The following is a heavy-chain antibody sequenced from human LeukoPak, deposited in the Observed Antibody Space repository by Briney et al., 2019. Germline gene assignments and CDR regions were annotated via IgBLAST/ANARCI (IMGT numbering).Heavy chain of an antibody. CDR2: ISSDSRYI. V-gene: IGHV3-21*01. D-gene: IGHD6-13*01. Sequence: KPGGSLRLSCTASGFTFSNYNMNWVRQAPGKGLEWVSSISSDSRYIYYADSVKGRFTISRDNAKNSLYLQMDSLRAEDTAVYYCARDRSPEYWGQGTLVTVSS. CDR3: ARDRSPEY. J-gene: IGHJ4*02. CDR1: GFTFSNYN.